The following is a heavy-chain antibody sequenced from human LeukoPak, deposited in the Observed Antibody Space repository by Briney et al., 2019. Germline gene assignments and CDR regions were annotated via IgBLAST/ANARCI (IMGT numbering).Heavy chain of an antibody. V-gene: IGHV4-4*02. J-gene: IGHJ4*02. CDR3: ARRPQVRLEYFDY. CDR1: GGSISSSNW. D-gene: IGHD1-1*01. Sequence: PSETLSLTCAVSGGSISSSNWWSWVRQPPGKGLEWIGEIYHSGSTNYNPSLKSRVTISVDKSKNQFSLKLSSVTAADTAVYYCARRPQVRLEYFDYWGQGTLVTVSS. CDR2: IYHSGST.